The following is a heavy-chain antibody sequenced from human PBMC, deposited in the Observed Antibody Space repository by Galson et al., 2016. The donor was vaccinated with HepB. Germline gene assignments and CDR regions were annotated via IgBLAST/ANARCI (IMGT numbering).Heavy chain of an antibody. D-gene: IGHD6-19*01. J-gene: IGHJ6*03. V-gene: IGHV3-21*01. Sequence: SLRLSCAASGFIFSSYNMNWVRQAPGKGLEWVSSISSSGRYIYYADSVKGRFTISRDNAENSLYLQMNSLRAEDTAVYYCAKAGSGWNHMDVWGKGTTVTVSS. CDR3: AKAGSGWNHMDV. CDR1: GFIFSSYN. CDR2: ISSSGRYI.